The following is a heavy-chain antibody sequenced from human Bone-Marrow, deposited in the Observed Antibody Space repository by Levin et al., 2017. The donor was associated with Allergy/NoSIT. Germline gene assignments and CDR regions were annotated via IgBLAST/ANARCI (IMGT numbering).Heavy chain of an antibody. V-gene: IGHV3-21*01. CDR3: ARAFSKYYDSTSYYYDPNDWYFDL. J-gene: IGHJ2*01. CDR2: LSSSSQYI. CDR1: GFTFSTYS. D-gene: IGHD3-22*01. Sequence: GESLKISCAASGFTFSTYSMNWVRLAPGKRPEWVSSLSSSSQYINYADSVKGRFTISRDNAKNSVYLQLNSLRAEDTAVYYCARAFSKYYDSTSYYYDPNDWYFDLWGRGTLVTVSS.